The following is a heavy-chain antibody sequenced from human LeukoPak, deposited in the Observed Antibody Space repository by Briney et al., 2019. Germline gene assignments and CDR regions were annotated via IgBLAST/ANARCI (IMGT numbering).Heavy chain of an antibody. J-gene: IGHJ4*02. D-gene: IGHD2-2*01. CDR3: ARTTFEGAQYCSSTSCSAYFDY. Sequence: GESLKISCKGSGYSFTSYWIGWVRQMPGKGLEWMGIIYPGDSDTRYSPSFQGQVTISADKSISTAYLQWSSLKASDTAMYYCARTTFEGAQYCSSTSCSAYFDYWGQGTLVTVSS. CDR2: IYPGDSDT. V-gene: IGHV5-51*01. CDR1: GYSFTSYW.